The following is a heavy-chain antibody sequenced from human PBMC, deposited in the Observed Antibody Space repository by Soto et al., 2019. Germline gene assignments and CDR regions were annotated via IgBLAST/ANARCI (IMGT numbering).Heavy chain of an antibody. CDR3: ATGDHYGDYVGGFDY. CDR2: ISGSGGST. J-gene: IGHJ4*02. CDR1: GFTFSSYA. D-gene: IGHD4-17*01. V-gene: IGHV3-23*01. Sequence: GGSLRLSCAASGFTFSSYAMSWVRQAPGKGLEWVSAISGSGGSTYYADSVKGRFTISRDNSKNTLYLQMNSLRAEDTAVYYCATGDHYGDYVGGFDYWGQGTLVTVSS.